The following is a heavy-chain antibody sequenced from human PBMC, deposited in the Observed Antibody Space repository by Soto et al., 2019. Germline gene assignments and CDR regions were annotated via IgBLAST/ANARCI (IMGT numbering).Heavy chain of an antibody. CDR2: ILVGGNT. D-gene: IGHD2-8*02. CDR1: GFICISYD. J-gene: IGHJ3*02. V-gene: IGHV3-23*01. Sequence: GGSLRLSCVGSGFICISYDMSWVRQAPGKGLEWVSTILVGGNTHYEDSVKGRFTISRDGSKNTVYLQMNSLTAGDTAVYYCAKATATGGGAFDICGQGTMVTVSS. CDR3: AKATATGGGAFDI.